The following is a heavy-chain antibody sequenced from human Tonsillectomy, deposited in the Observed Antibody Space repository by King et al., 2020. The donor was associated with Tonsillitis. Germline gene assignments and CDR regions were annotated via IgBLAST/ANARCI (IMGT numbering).Heavy chain of an antibody. D-gene: IGHD4-23*01. Sequence: VQLVESGGGVFQPGGSLRLSCAASGFSFSDYWMHWVRQAPGKGLLWVSRTNNDGSNTEYADSVKGRFTISRDNAKKTLYLQMNSLRAEDTAVYYCARNLDYGGMYYFDYWGHGTPVTVSS. CDR1: GFSFSDYW. V-gene: IGHV3-74*01. J-gene: IGHJ4*01. CDR3: ARNLDYGGMYYFDY. CDR2: TNNDGSNT.